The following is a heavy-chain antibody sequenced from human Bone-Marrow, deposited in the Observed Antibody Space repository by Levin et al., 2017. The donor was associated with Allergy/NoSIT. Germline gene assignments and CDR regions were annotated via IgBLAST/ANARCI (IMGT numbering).Heavy chain of an antibody. J-gene: IGHJ6*02. CDR1: GFTFSSYG. CDR3: AKARGYSYDYYYGMDV. V-gene: IGHV3-30*18. D-gene: IGHD5-18*01. CDR2: ISYDGSNK. Sequence: LSLTCAASGFTFSSYGMHWVRQAPGKGLEWVAVISYDGSNKYYADSVKGRFTISRDNSKNTLYLQMNSLRAEDTAVYYCAKARGYSYDYYYGMDVWGQGTTVTVSS.